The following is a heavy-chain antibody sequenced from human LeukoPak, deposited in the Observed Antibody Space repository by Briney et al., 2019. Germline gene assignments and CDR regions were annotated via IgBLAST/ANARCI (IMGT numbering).Heavy chain of an antibody. J-gene: IGHJ3*02. D-gene: IGHD2-2*01. V-gene: IGHV4-61*10. CDR1: GGSISSGSYY. CDR3: ARPVSCSSTTCSGAFHI. Sequence: SETLSLTCTVSGGSISSGSYYWSWIRQPAGKGLEWIGEVNHGGSTVYNPSLKSRVTISVDRSKNQFSLKLSSVTAADTAVYYCARPVSCSSTTCSGAFHIWGQGTMVTVSS. CDR2: VNHGGST.